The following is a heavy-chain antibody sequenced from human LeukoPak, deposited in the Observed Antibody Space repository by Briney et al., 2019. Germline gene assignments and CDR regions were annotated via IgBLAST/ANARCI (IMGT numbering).Heavy chain of an antibody. CDR1: GGSMMTHH. D-gene: IGHD5-18*01. CDR3: TTIKRGNIFGYFDF. J-gene: IGHJ4*02. CDR2: VFDSGRT. Sequence: SETLSLTCTVSGGSMMTHHWNWIRQTPGKGLEGIGYVFDSGRTKENPSLTSRVTLSADTSKNQLSLRLSSVTAAYTAVYYCTTIKRGNIFGYFDFWGQGILVTVSS. V-gene: IGHV4-59*11.